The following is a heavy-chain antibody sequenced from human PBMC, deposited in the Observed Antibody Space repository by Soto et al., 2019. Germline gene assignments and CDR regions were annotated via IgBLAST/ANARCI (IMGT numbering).Heavy chain of an antibody. CDR1: GGTLSNYA. D-gene: IGHD4-17*01. J-gene: IGHJ4*02. CDR2: IIPIFVTP. Sequence: QVQLVQSGAEVKKPGSSVKVSCKASGGTLSNYAISWVRQAPGQGLKWMGGIIPIFVTPNYAQKFQGRVAIIEDKSTSTAYMELSSLRSDDTAVYYCARVPDDYGDYGYYWGQGTLVTVSS. V-gene: IGHV1-69*06. CDR3: ARVPDDYGDYGYY.